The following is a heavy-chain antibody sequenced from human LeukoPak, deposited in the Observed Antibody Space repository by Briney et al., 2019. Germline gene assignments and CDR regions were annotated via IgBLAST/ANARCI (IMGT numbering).Heavy chain of an antibody. J-gene: IGHJ4*02. Sequence: GGSLRLSCSASGFTFSTNFMHWVRQAPGKGLEYVSAISSNGGSTYYADSVKGRFTISRDNSKNTLYLQMSSLRAEDTAVYHCVKDDSYYYDSSGYPHWGQGTLVTVSS. D-gene: IGHD3-22*01. CDR1: GFTFSTNF. V-gene: IGHV3-64D*09. CDR3: VKDDSYYYDSSGYPH. CDR2: ISSNGGST.